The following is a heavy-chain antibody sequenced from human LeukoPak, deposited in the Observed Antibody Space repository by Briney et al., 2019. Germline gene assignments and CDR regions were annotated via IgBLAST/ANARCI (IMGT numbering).Heavy chain of an antibody. CDR3: ARVSSGSYGPEDDAFDI. Sequence: PSETLSLTCTVSGGSISSYYWSWIRQPAGKGLEWIGRIYTSGSTNYNPSLKSRVTMSVDTSKNQFSLKLSSVAAADTAVYYCARVSSGSYGPEDDAFDIWGQGTMVTVSS. V-gene: IGHV4-4*07. CDR1: GGSISSYY. D-gene: IGHD1-26*01. J-gene: IGHJ3*02. CDR2: IYTSGST.